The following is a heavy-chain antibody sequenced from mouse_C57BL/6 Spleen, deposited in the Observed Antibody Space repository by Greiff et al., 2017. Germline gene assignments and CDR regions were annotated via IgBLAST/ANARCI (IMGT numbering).Heavy chain of an antibody. Sequence: QVQLQQSGAELVRPGASVKLSCKASGYTFTDYYINWVKQRPGQGLEWIARIYPGSGNTYYNEKFKGKATLTAEKSSSTAYMPRSSLTSEDSAVYFWARGDYGNYFYAMDYWGQGTSVTVSS. J-gene: IGHJ4*01. CDR1: GYTFTDYY. CDR3: ARGDYGNYFYAMDY. D-gene: IGHD2-1*01. V-gene: IGHV1-76*01. CDR2: IYPGSGNT.